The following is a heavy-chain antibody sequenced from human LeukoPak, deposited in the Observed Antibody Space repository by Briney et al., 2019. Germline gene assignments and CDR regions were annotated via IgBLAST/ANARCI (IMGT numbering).Heavy chain of an antibody. CDR3: ARAHSGWGYFDY. V-gene: IGHV4-59*01. Sequence: PSQTLSLTCTVSGGSISSYYWSWIRQPPGKGLEWIGYIYYSGSTNYNPSLKSRVTISVDTSKNQFSLKLSSVTAADTAVYYCARAHSGWGYFDYWGQGTLVTVSS. D-gene: IGHD6-19*01. CDR1: GGSISSYY. CDR2: IYYSGST. J-gene: IGHJ4*02.